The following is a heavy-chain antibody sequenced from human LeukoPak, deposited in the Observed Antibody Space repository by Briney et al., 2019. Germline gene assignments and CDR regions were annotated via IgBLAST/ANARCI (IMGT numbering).Heavy chain of an antibody. V-gene: IGHV4-30-4*01. CDR3: AREVPAAETYYYGMDV. D-gene: IGHD2-2*01. CDR1: GGSISSGDYY. Sequence: PSQTLSLTCTVSGGSISSGDYYWSWIRQPPGKGLEWIGYIYYSGSTYYNPSLKSRATISVDMSKNQFSLKLSSVTAADTAVYYCAREVPAAETYYYGMDVRGKGTTVTVSS. CDR2: IYYSGST. J-gene: IGHJ6*04.